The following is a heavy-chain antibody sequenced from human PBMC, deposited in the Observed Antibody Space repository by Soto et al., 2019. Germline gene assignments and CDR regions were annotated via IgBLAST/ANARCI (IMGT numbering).Heavy chain of an antibody. D-gene: IGHD6-19*01. V-gene: IGHV1-46*01. CDR1: GYTFTCYY. J-gene: IGHJ4*02. CDR2: INPSGGST. CDR3: ARADSSGWKNIDY. Sequence: ASVKVSCKASGYTFTCYYMHCVRQAPGQGLEWMGMINPSGGSTGYAQKFQGRVTMTRDTSTSTVYMELSSLRSDDTAVYYCARADSSGWKNIDYWGQGTLVTVS.